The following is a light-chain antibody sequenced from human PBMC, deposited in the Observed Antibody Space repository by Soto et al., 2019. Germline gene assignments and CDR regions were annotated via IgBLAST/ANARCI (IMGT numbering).Light chain of an antibody. V-gene: IGKV3-15*01. J-gene: IGKJ2*01. CDR3: HQYADSPQT. Sequence: EIVMTQSPATLSVSPGGRATLSCRASQSVSSNLAWYQQKPGQAPRLLIYGASTRATGIPDRFSGSGSGTEFILTISSLQSEDSAVYFCHQYADSPQTFGQGTKVDI. CDR1: QSVSSN. CDR2: GAS.